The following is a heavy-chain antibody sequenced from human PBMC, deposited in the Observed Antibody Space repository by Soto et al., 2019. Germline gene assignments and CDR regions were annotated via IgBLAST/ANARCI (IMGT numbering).Heavy chain of an antibody. CDR1: GFTFSSYG. J-gene: IGHJ4*02. Sequence: PGGSLRLSCAASGFTFSSYGMHWVRQAPGKGLEWVAVIWCDGGSKYYADSVKGRFTISRDNSKNTLYLQMNSLRAEDTAVYYCGPYVWGSYRWPDWGQGTLVTVSS. CDR2: IWCDGGSK. D-gene: IGHD3-16*02. V-gene: IGHV3-33*01. CDR3: GPYVWGSYRWPD.